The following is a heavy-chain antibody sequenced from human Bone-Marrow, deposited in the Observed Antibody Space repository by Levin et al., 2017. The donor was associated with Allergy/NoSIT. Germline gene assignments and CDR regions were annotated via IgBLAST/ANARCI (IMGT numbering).Heavy chain of an antibody. CDR1: DVSIQTYY. D-gene: IGHD6-13*01. V-gene: IGHV4-4*09. Sequence: SQTLSLPCAVSDVSIQTYYWSWVRQSPERGLEWIGYFDDSGTSAYNPSFKSRATISIDMSNNRFSLELTSVTAADTAVYYCTKSRFSSSWYGAGMAVWGQGATVIVS. CDR3: TKSRFSSSWYGAGMAV. CDR2: FDDSGTS. J-gene: IGHJ6*02.